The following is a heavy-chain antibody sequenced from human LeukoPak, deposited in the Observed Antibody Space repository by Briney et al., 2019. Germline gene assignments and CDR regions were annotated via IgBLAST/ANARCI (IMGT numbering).Heavy chain of an antibody. CDR2: IWYDGSNK. Sequence: GGSLRLSCTASGFTFRNYGMNWVRQAPGKGLEWVAGIWYDGSNKDYVDSVKGRFTISRDNSKNTLYLQMNSLRAEDTAVYYCARGTFHDYYYGSGSYYKPSQYYYYGMDVWGQGTTVTVSS. D-gene: IGHD3-10*01. J-gene: IGHJ6*02. CDR3: ARGTFHDYYYGSGSYYKPSQYYYYGMDV. CDR1: GFTFRNYG. V-gene: IGHV3-33*01.